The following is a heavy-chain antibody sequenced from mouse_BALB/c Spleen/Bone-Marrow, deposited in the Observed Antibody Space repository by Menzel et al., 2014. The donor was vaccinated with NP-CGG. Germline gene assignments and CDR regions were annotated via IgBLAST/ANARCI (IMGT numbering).Heavy chain of an antibody. J-gene: IGHJ4*01. Sequence: QVQLQQSGAELVRPGASVKLSCKALGYTFTDYEIHWVKQTPVHGLEWIGATHPRSGGTAYNQKFKGKATLTADKSSSIAYMELNSLTSEDSAVYYCSRDGDGYYPYALDNWGQGTSVTVSS. D-gene: IGHD2-3*01. CDR3: SRDGDGYYPYALDN. CDR2: THPRSGGT. V-gene: IGHV1-15*01. CDR1: GYTFTDYE.